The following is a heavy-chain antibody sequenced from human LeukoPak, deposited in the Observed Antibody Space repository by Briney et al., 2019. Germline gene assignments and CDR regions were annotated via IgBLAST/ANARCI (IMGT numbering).Heavy chain of an antibody. V-gene: IGHV4-38-2*02. CDR1: GYSISSGYY. D-gene: IGHD1-26*01. CDR3: ARVLVGALDY. CDR2: IYHSGST. J-gene: IGHJ4*02. Sequence: PSETLSLTCTVSGYSISSGYYWGWIRQPPGKGLEWIGSIYHSGSTYYNPSLKSRVTMSVDTSKKQFSLKLSSVTAADTAMYYCARVLVGALDYWGQGTLVTVSS.